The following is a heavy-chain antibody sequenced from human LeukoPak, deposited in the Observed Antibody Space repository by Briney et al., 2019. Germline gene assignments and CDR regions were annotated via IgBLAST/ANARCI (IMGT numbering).Heavy chain of an antibody. J-gene: IGHJ4*02. CDR2: IDWNSGRI. CDR1: GFTIHDHA. Sequence: PGGSLRLSCVGSGFTIHDHAMHWVRQAPGKGLEWVSGIDWNSGRIGYADSVKGRFTISRDNSKNTLYLQMNSLRAEDTAVYYCAKVPPIGSSWYYFDYWGQGTLVTVSS. D-gene: IGHD6-13*01. V-gene: IGHV3-9*01. CDR3: AKVPPIGSSWYYFDY.